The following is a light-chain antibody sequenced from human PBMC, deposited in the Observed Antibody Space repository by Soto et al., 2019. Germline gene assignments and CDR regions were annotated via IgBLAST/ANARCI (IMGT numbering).Light chain of an antibody. CDR3: QQYVRSSWT. J-gene: IGKJ1*01. CDR2: WAS. V-gene: IGKV4-1*01. Sequence: DIVMTQSPDSLAVSLCESATINCKSSQSVFSSSNNKNFLAWYQQKPGQPPKLPIYWASTRESGVPDRFSGSGPGTDFPLTVSSLQAEEVAVSYCQQYVRSSWTFGRGPRVEIK. CDR1: QSVFSSSNNKNF.